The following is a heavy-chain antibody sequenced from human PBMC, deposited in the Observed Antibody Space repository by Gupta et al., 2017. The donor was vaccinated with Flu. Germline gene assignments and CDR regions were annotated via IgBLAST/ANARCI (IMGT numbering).Heavy chain of an antibody. Sequence: MAWVRQAPGKGPEWVGRIKSKADDGTTDYTVPVQGRFTISRDDSKNMMYLEMSRLKTEDTAVYYCITDPTRNYYYDAGAYSGDNDYWGQGTLVTVSS. CDR3: ITDPTRNYYYDAGAYSGDNDY. CDR2: IKSKADDGTT. V-gene: IGHV3-15*01. D-gene: IGHD3-22*01. J-gene: IGHJ4*02.